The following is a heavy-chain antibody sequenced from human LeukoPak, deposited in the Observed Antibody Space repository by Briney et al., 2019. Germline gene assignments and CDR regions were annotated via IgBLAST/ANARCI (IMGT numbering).Heavy chain of an antibody. CDR2: IYTTGST. J-gene: IGHJ4*02. V-gene: IGHV4-61*02. CDR3: ARESAISSGWKGYFDY. CDR1: GGSISSDSYF. Sequence: SQTLSLTCTVSGGSISSDSYFWTWIRQPAGKGLEWIGRIYTTGSTNYNPSLKSRVTISVDTSKNQFSLRLSSVTAADTAVYYCARESAISSGWKGYFDYWGQGTLVTVSS. D-gene: IGHD6-19*01.